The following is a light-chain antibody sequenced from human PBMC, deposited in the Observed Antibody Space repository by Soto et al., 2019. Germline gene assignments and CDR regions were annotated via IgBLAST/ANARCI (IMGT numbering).Light chain of an antibody. Sequence: ESVLTQSPGTLSLSPGERATLSCRASQSVSSNFLVWYQQKPGQAPRLLIYGASSRATGIPDRFSGSGSGADFTLTISRLEPEDFAVYYCQQYGSSPRTFGQGTKVEIK. CDR3: QQYGSSPRT. V-gene: IGKV3-20*01. J-gene: IGKJ1*01. CDR1: QSVSSNF. CDR2: GAS.